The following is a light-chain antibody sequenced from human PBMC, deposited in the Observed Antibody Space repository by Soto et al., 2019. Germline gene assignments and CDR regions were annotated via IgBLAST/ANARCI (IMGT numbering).Light chain of an antibody. CDR1: QSVNSN. CDR2: AAS. V-gene: IGKV3-15*01. J-gene: IGKJ2*01. CDR3: QQYNDWPPKYT. Sequence: EIVMTQSPVTLSVSPGERATFSCRASQSVNSNLAWYQQKPGQAPRLLIFAASTRAPGVPAKFSGSGSETEFTLTISSLQSEDSAVYYCQQYNDWPPKYTFGQGTKLEI.